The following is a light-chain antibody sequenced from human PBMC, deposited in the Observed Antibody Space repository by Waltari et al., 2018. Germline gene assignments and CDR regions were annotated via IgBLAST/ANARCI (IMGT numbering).Light chain of an antibody. CDR2: KAS. V-gene: IGKV1-5*03. J-gene: IGKJ4*01. Sequence: DIQMTQSPSTLSASVGDRLTITCRASQSISNWLAWYQHKPGRAPKLLIYKASTLERGVPSTFSGSGSGTEFTLIISSLQPDDFATYYCQQYNSYPLSFGGGTRVEIK. CDR3: QQYNSYPLS. CDR1: QSISNW.